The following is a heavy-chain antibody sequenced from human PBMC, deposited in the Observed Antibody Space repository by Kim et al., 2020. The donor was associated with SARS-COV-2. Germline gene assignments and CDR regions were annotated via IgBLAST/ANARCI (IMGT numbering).Heavy chain of an antibody. CDR2: IRPSSSII. CDR3: ARSPTVAGANDFYGMDV. D-gene: IGHD2-8*01. V-gene: IGHV3-48*04. CDR1: GFTFSDYS. Sequence: GGSLRLSCAASGFTFSDYSMNWVRQAPGKGLEWVSYIRPSSSIIHYADSVRGRFTISRDNARNTLYLQMNSLRAEDTAVYHCARSPTVAGANDFYGMDVWGQGTPVTVSS. J-gene: IGHJ6*02.